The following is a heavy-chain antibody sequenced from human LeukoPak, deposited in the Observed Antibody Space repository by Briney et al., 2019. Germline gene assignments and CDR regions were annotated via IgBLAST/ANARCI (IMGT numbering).Heavy chain of an antibody. CDR1: GFTCSRYW. CDR3: VRSATVTTPNY. D-gene: IGHD4-17*01. CDR2: INPDGTTT. V-gene: IGHV3-74*01. J-gene: IGHJ4*02. Sequence: GWSLTLSPPAHGFTCSRYWMNSVRQPLGKGLVWVSRINPDGTTTNYADSVKGRFTISRDNAKNTLYLQMNSLTVEDTALYYCVRSATVTTPNYWGQGTLVTVSS.